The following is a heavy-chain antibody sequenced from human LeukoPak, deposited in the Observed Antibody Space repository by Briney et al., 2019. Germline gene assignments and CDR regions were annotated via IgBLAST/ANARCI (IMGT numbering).Heavy chain of an antibody. D-gene: IGHD3-10*01. Sequence: GGSLRLSCAASGLTFSSYWMTWVRQAPGKGLEWVGRIKSKTDGGTTDHAAPVKGRFTISRDDLKKTLYLQMNSLKTEDTGVYYCTTDAPFYGSGSYFSDFQHWGQGTLVTVSS. CDR2: IKSKTDGGTT. J-gene: IGHJ1*01. CDR3: TTDAPFYGSGSYFSDFQH. CDR1: GLTFSSYW. V-gene: IGHV3-15*01.